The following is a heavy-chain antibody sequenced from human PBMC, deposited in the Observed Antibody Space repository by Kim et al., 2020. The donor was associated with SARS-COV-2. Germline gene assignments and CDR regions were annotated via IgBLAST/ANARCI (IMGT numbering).Heavy chain of an antibody. CDR3: ARDLDSSGWYYYYYGMDV. CDR2: INSDGSST. J-gene: IGHJ6*02. CDR1: GFTFSSYW. D-gene: IGHD6-19*01. V-gene: IGHV3-74*01. Sequence: GGSLRLSCAASGFTFSSYWMHWVRQAPGKGLVWVSRINSDGSSTSYADSVKGRFTISRDNAKNTLYLQMNSLRAEDTAVYYCARDLDSSGWYYYYYGMDVWGQGTTVTVSS.